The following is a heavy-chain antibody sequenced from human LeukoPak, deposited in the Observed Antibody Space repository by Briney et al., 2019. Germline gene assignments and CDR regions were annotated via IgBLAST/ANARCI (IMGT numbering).Heavy chain of an antibody. CDR1: GGSISSYY. D-gene: IGHD6-6*01. V-gene: IGHV4-59*01. CDR2: IYYSGST. CDR3: ARHPYFSSSYYYYYGMDV. Sequence: PSETLSLTCTVSGGSISSYYWGWVRQPPGKGLEWIGDIYYSGSTNYNPSLKSRVTMSVDTSKNQFSLKLSSVTAADTAVYYCARHPYFSSSYYYYYGMDVWGQGTTVTVSS. J-gene: IGHJ6*02.